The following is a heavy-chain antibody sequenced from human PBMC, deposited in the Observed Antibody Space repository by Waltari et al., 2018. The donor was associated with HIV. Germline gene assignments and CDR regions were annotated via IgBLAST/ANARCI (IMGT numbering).Heavy chain of an antibody. J-gene: IGHJ4*02. Sequence: QVQLVEPGGGVVQPGRSLRLPCATSGFTSSTYGMHWVRQAPGKGLEWVAVISYDGSNKYYADSVKGRFTISRDNSKNTLYLQMNSLRAEDTAVYYCAKGSAPGNFDYWGQGTLVTVSS. V-gene: IGHV3-30*18. CDR2: ISYDGSNK. CDR1: GFTSSTYG. D-gene: IGHD6-13*01. CDR3: AKGSAPGNFDY.